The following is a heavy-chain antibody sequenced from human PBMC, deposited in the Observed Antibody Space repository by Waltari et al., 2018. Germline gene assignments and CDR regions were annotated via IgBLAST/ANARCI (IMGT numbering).Heavy chain of an antibody. CDR3: ARGEMEEDRSSYQQFDY. Sequence: QVQLVQSGAEVKKPGASVKVSCKASGYSFTSYYMHWVRQAPGQGLEWMGIINPSGGSTSDAQKFPGRVTTTRDTSTSTVDMELSSLRSEATAVYYCARGEMEEDRSSYQQFDYWGQGTLVTVSS. J-gene: IGHJ4*02. V-gene: IGHV1-46*01. CDR1: GYSFTSYY. D-gene: IGHD6-6*01. CDR2: INPSGGST.